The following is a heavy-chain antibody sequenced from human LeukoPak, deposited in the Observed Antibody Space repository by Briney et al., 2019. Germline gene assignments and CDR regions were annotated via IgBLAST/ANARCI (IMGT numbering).Heavy chain of an antibody. Sequence: GGSLRLSCAASGFTFRSYSMNWVRQAPGKGLEWVSSISSSSSYIYYADSVKGRFTISRDNAKNSLYLQMNSLRAEDTAVYYCARGYYDFWSGYYTHDAFDIWGQGTMVTVSS. CDR2: ISSSSSYI. V-gene: IGHV3-21*01. D-gene: IGHD3-3*01. CDR1: GFTFRSYS. J-gene: IGHJ3*02. CDR3: ARGYYDFWSGYYTHDAFDI.